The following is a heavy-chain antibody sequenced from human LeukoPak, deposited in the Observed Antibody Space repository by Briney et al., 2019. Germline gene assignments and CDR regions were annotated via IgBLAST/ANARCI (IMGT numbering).Heavy chain of an antibody. J-gene: IGHJ4*02. CDR3: ARVGAGSSWYDY. D-gene: IGHD6-13*01. CDR2: IHYTGST. Sequence: PSETLSLTCTVSGGSISSYYWSWLRQPPGKGLEWIGHIHYTGSTNYNPSLMSRVTISVDTSKNQFSLKLSSVTAADTAVYYCARVGAGSSWYDYWGQGTLVTVSS. CDR1: GGSISSYY. V-gene: IGHV4-59*01.